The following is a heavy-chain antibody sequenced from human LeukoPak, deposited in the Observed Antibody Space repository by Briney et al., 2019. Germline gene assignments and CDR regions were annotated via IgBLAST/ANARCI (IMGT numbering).Heavy chain of an antibody. CDR1: GGTFSSYA. CDR3: ASRNYGDPDLGTLDV. Sequence: SVKVSCKASGGTFSSYAISWVRQAPGQGLEWMGGIIPIFGTANYAQKFQGRVTITTDESTSTAYMELNSLRSEDTAVYYWASRNYGDPDLGTLDVWGKGTTVTVSS. J-gene: IGHJ6*04. D-gene: IGHD4-17*01. V-gene: IGHV1-69*05. CDR2: IIPIFGTA.